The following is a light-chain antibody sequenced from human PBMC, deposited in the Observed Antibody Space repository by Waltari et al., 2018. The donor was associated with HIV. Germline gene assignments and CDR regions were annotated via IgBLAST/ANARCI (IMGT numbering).Light chain of an antibody. Sequence: EIVLTQSPATLSLSPGDRATLSCRASQSVGSYLTWHQQKPGQAPRLLIYDASHRATGIPARFSGSGSVTDFTLTISSLEPEDSAVYYCQQYGSSPFTFGPGTKVEIK. V-gene: IGKV3-11*01. CDR3: QQYGSSPFT. CDR2: DAS. J-gene: IGKJ3*01. CDR1: QSVGSY.